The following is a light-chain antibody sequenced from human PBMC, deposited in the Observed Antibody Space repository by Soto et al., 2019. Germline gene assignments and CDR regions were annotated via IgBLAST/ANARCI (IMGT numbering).Light chain of an antibody. J-gene: IGLJ3*02. CDR3: ATWDDTLNGRV. CDR1: RSDIGSNA. V-gene: IGLV1-44*01. Sequence: QSVLSQPPSASGTPGQRVTISCSGGRSDIGSNAVNWFQQLPGTAPKLLIYRDNQRPSGVPDRFSGSKSGTSASLAISGLQSEDEADYYCATWDDTLNGRVFGGGTKLTVL. CDR2: RDN.